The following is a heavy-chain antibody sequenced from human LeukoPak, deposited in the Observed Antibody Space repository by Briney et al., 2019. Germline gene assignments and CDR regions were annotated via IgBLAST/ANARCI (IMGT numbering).Heavy chain of an antibody. Sequence: GGSLRLSCAASGFTVSSNYMSWVRQAPGKGLEWVSAISSSGTSTYYVDSVKGRFTISRDNSKNTLYLQMNSLRAEDTAVYYCVGKSTGWSKPFDYWGQGTLVTVSS. V-gene: IGHV3-23*01. D-gene: IGHD6-19*01. CDR1: GFTVSSNY. J-gene: IGHJ4*02. CDR3: VGKSTGWSKPFDY. CDR2: ISSSGTST.